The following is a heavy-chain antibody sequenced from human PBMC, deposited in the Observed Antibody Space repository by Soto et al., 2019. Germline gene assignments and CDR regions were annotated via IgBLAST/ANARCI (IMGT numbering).Heavy chain of an antibody. Sequence: EVQLVESGGGLVQPGGSLRLSCAASGFTFSSYWMHWVRQAPGKGLVWVSRINSDGSSTSYADSVKGRFTISRDNAKNTLYLQMNSLRAEDTAVYYCARGLRLWFGEKFGDWFDHWGQGTLVTVSS. CDR2: INSDGSST. CDR3: ARGLRLWFGEKFGDWFDH. V-gene: IGHV3-74*01. J-gene: IGHJ5*02. CDR1: GFTFSSYW. D-gene: IGHD3-10*01.